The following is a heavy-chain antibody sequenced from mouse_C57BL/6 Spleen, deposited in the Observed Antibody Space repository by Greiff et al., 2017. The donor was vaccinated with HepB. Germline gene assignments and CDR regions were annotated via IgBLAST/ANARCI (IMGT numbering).Heavy chain of an antibody. D-gene: IGHD1-1*01. CDR3: ARDYGTRYAMDY. J-gene: IGHJ4*01. V-gene: IGHV1-59*01. CDR1: GYTFTSYW. CDR2: IDPSDSYT. Sequence: QVQLQQPGAELVRPGTSVKLSCKASGYTFTSYWMHWVKQRPGLGLEWIGVIDPSDSYTNYNQKFKGKATLTVDTSSSTAYMQLSSLTSEDSSVYYCARDYGTRYAMDYWGQGTSVTVSS.